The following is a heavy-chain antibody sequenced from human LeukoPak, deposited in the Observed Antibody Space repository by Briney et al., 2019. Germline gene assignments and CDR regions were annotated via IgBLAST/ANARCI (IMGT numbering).Heavy chain of an antibody. D-gene: IGHD3-10*01. V-gene: IGHV4-34*01. CDR3: AREGVVRGVIRYNYNWFDP. CDR1: GGSFSGYY. Sequence: SETLSLTCAVYGGSFSGYYWSWIRQPPGKGLEWIGEINHSGSTNYNPSLKSRVTVSVDTSKNQFSLKLSSVTAADTAVYYCAREGVVRGVIRYNYNWFDPWGQGTLVTVSS. J-gene: IGHJ5*02. CDR2: INHSGST.